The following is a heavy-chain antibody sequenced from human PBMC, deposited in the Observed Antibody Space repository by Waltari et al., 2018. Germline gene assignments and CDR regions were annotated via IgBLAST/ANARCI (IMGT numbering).Heavy chain of an antibody. CDR2: ILYDGVSK. CDR3: AREPNTSLHGMDV. V-gene: IGHV3-33*05. CDR1: GFTFSTYG. D-gene: IGHD7-27*01. Sequence: QVQLVESGGGVVQPGRSLRLSCAASGFTFSTYGMHWVRQAPGKGLEWVAVILYDGVSKSHADSVKGRFTISRDNSKNTLYLEMNSLRAEDTAAYYCAREPNTSLHGMDVWGQGTTVTVSS. J-gene: IGHJ6*02.